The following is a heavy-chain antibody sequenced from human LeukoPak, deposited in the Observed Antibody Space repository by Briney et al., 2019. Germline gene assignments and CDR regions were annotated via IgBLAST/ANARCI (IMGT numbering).Heavy chain of an antibody. CDR3: ARKNIPSPRTRYSSDWNGRAFDY. D-gene: IGHD6-25*01. V-gene: IGHV4-39*07. J-gene: IGHJ4*02. CDR1: DGSINTISDY. CDR2: VYYTGST. Sequence: SETLSLTCSVSDGSINTISDYWGWVRQPPGKWLEWIGSVYYTGSTYYNAPFKSRVTISIDTSKNQFSLSLSAVTAADTAVYSCARKNIPSPRTRYSSDWNGRAFDYWGQGTLVTVSS.